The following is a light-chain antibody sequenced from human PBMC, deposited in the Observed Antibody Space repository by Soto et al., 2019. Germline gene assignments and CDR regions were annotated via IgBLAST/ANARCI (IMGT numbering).Light chain of an antibody. CDR2: GVS. CDR3: QHYNNLPLT. Sequence: EIVLTQSPGTLSLSPGERATLSCRASQSVSSYLAWYQQKPGLAPRLLIYGVSTRATGIPVRFSGSGSGTEFTLSISSLQSEDSAIYYCQHYNNLPLTFGGGTKVDIK. CDR1: QSVSSY. J-gene: IGKJ4*01. V-gene: IGKV3-15*01.